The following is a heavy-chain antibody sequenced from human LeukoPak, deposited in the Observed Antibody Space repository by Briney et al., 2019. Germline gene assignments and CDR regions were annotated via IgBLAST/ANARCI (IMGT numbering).Heavy chain of an antibody. CDR3: ARDGRDFWSGYYADY. CDR2: INPNSGGT. CDR1: GYTFTGYY. V-gene: IGHV1-2*02. J-gene: IGHJ4*02. Sequence: GASVKVSCKASGYTFTGYYMHWVRQAPGQGLEWVGWINPNSGGTNYAQKFQGRVTMTRDTSISTAYMELSRLRSDDTAVYYCARDGRDFWSGYYADYWGQGTLVTVSS. D-gene: IGHD3-3*01.